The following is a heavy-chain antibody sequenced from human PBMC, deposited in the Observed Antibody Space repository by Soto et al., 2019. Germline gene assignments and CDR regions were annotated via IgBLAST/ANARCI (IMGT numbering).Heavy chain of an antibody. CDR1: GFTFSTYT. CDR2: VGGSGGGT. V-gene: IGHV3-23*01. J-gene: IGHJ4*02. D-gene: IGHD3-10*01. Sequence: GGSLRLSCAASGFTFSTYTMTWVRQAPGKGLEWVSSVGGSGGGTYYADSVKGRFTISRDNYKNKLYLQMNSLRAEDTAIYYCAKAREVTLVRISLAHCGQGTLVTVPS. CDR3: AKAREVTLVRISLAH.